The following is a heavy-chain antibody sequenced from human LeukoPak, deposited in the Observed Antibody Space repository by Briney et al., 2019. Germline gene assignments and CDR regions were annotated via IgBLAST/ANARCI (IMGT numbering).Heavy chain of an antibody. Sequence: ASETLSLTCDVSRYSISSNCYWAWIRQPPGKGLEWLGSIYYSGDTYYNPSLKSRVTCSVDTSKNQFSLKLNSVTAADTAVYYCARAHYDGDYQYYFDYWGQGIPVTVSS. CDR3: ARAHYDGDYQYYFDY. CDR1: RYSISSNCY. J-gene: IGHJ4*02. V-gene: IGHV4-38-2*01. CDR2: IYYSGDT. D-gene: IGHD4-17*01.